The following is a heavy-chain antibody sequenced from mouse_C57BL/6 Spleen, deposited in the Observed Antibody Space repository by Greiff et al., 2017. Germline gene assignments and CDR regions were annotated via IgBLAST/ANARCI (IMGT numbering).Heavy chain of an antibody. J-gene: IGHJ1*03. CDR3: ARGGSSGYVGWYFDV. CDR1: GYTFTDYY. Sequence: QVQLQQSGAELVRPGASVKLSCKASGYTFTDYYINWVKQRPGQGLEWIARIYPGSGNTYYNEKFKGKATLTAEKSSSTAYMQLSSLTSEDSAVYFWARGGSSGYVGWYFDVWGTGTTVTVSS. CDR2: IYPGSGNT. D-gene: IGHD3-2*02. V-gene: IGHV1-76*01.